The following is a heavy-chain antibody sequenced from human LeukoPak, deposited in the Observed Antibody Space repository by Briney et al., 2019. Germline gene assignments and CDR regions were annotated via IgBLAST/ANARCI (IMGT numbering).Heavy chain of an antibody. CDR2: VKQDGSEK. D-gene: IGHD4-17*01. CDR1: GFTFSTYW. CDR3: ASSRSVGGYGDYGLHY. Sequence: GGSLRLSCAASGFTFSTYWMNWVRQAPGKGLEWVANVKQDGSEKYYVDSVKGRFTISRDNAKNSLYLQMNSLRVEDTAVYYCASSRSVGGYGDYGLHYWGQGTLVTVSS. J-gene: IGHJ4*02. V-gene: IGHV3-7*01.